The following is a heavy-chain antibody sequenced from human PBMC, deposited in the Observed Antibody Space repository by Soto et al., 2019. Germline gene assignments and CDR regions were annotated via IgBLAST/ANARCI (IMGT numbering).Heavy chain of an antibody. D-gene: IGHD1-26*01. J-gene: IGHJ6*02. CDR1: GFTFSNYG. CDR2: ISYDGSNK. CDR3: AKVGFSGSSTYYYYYGMDV. V-gene: IGHV3-30*18. Sequence: QVQLVESGGGVVQPGRSLRLSCAASGFTFSNYGMHWVRQAPGKGLEWVAVISYDGSNKYHADSVKGRFTLSRDNSKNTLSLQMNSLRAEDTAVYYCAKVGFSGSSTYYYYYGMDVWGQGTTVTVSS.